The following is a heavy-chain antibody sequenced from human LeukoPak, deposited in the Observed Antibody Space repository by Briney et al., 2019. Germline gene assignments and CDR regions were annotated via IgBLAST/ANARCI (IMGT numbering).Heavy chain of an antibody. D-gene: IGHD3-10*01. V-gene: IGHV3-7*01. CDR1: GFTFSSYW. CDR3: ARTWFGHLVYYFDY. J-gene: IGHJ4*02. CDR2: IKQDGSEI. Sequence: GGSLRLSCVATGFTFSSYWMTWVRQAPGKGLEWVANIKQDGSEIYYVDSVKGRFTISRDNAKNSLYLQMNSLRAEDTAVYYCARTWFGHLVYYFDYWGQGTLVTVSS.